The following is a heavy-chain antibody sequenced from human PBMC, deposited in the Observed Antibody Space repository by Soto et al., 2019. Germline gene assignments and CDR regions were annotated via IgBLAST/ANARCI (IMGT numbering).Heavy chain of an antibody. CDR1: GYTFTCYY. J-gene: IGHJ5*02. CDR3: ARMGSLTTVITGFDH. D-gene: IGHD4-17*01. V-gene: IGHV1-2*02. CDR2: INPNSGGT. Sequence: XSVKVSCKASGYTFTCYYMHWVRQAPGQGLEWMGWINPNSGGTNYAQKFQGRVTMTRDTSISTAYMELSRLRSDDTAVYYCARMGSLTTVITGFDHWGQGTLVTVSS.